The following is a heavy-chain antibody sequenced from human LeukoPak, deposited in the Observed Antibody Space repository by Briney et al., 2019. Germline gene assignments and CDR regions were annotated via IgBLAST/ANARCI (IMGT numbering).Heavy chain of an antibody. CDR3: ARWTGSYDALDI. Sequence: GGSLRLSCAASGFTFSSYAMSWVRQAPGKGLEWVSAISGSGGSTYYADSVKGRFTISRDNAKNSLYLQMNYLRAEDTAVYYCARWTGSYDALDIWGQGTMVTVSS. J-gene: IGHJ3*02. D-gene: IGHD1-26*01. CDR1: GFTFSSYA. V-gene: IGHV3-23*01. CDR2: ISGSGGST.